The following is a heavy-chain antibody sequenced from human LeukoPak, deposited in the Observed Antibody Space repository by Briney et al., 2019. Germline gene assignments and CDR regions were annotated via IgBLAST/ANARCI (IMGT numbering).Heavy chain of an antibody. CDR1: GFTFSTYA. D-gene: IGHD2-15*01. CDR3: AARPGEVAVPYDY. J-gene: IGHJ4*02. Sequence: GGSLRLSCAASGFTFSTYAMTWVRQAPGKGLEWVSLVSRGGDVTYYADSVKGRFTISRDSSKNTLYLQMHSLRAEDTAVYYCAARPGEVAVPYDYWGQGTLVTVSS. V-gene: IGHV3-23*01. CDR2: VSRGGDVT.